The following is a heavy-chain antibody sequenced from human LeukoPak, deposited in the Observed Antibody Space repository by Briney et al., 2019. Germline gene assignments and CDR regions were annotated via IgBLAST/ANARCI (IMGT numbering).Heavy chain of an antibody. J-gene: IGHJ3*02. CDR3: ARDNVPAVAFDI. CDR2: ISSSGSTI. V-gene: IGHV3-48*01. D-gene: IGHD2-2*01. CDR1: GFTFSSYS. Sequence: PGGSLRLSCAASGFTFSSYSMNWVRQAPGKGLEWVSYISSSGSTIYYADSVKGRFTISRDNAKNSLYLQMNSLRAEDTAVYYCARDNVPAVAFDIWGQGTMVTVSS.